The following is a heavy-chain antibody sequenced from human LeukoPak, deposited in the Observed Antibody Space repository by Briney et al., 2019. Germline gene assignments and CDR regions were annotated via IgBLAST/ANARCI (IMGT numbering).Heavy chain of an antibody. CDR2: IYYSGNT. V-gene: IGHV4-39*02. D-gene: IGHD2-21*02. J-gene: IGHJ4*02. CDR3: ARDGNGAYCGGDCYTFDY. Sequence: SETLSLTCIVSGGSISTSAYYWGWIRQPPGEGLQWIGSIYYSGNTYYNSSLKSRVTISVDTSTSQFSLRLSSVTAADTAVYYCARDGNGAYCGGDCYTFDYWGQGTLVTVSS. CDR1: GGSISTSAYY.